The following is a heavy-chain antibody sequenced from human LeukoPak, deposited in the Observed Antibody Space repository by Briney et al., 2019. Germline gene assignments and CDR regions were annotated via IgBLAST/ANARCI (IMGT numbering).Heavy chain of an antibody. J-gene: IGHJ4*02. CDR3: ARGHYYGSGSYLHFDY. D-gene: IGHD3-10*01. CDR1: GGSISSYY. V-gene: IGHV4-59*01. Sequence: PSETLSLTCTVSGGSISSYYWSWIRQPPGKGLEWLGYIYYSGSTNYNPSLKSRVTISVDTSKNQFSLKLSSATAADTAVYYCARGHYYGSGSYLHFDYWGQGTLVTVSS. CDR2: IYYSGST.